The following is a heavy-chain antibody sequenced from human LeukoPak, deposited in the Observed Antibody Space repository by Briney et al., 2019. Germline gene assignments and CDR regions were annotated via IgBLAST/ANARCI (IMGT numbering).Heavy chain of an antibody. J-gene: IGHJ5*02. Sequence: GGSLRLSCAGSGFQFNTYWISWIRQAPGKGLQWLGNIKEDGSETYYVGSLKGRLTISRDNAKNSSFLEMSSLGVEDTAVYYCARDVGRFCTRGSCFSDAWGQGALVTVSS. CDR1: GFQFNTYW. CDR3: ARDVGRFCTRGSCFSDA. D-gene: IGHD2-15*01. CDR2: IKEDGSET. V-gene: IGHV3-7*05.